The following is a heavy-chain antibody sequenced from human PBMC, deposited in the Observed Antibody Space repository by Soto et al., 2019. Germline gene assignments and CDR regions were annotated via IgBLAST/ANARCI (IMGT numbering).Heavy chain of an antibody. CDR1: GGSISSYY. D-gene: IGHD6-19*01. CDR3: ARLGAVAGTNYYYYYYMDV. V-gene: IGHV4-59*08. Sequence: PSETLSLTCTVSGGSISSYYWSWIRQPPGKGLEWIGYIYYSGSTNYNPSLKSRVTISVDTSKNQFSLKLSSVTAADTAVYYCARLGAVAGTNYYYYYYMDVWGKGTTVTVSS. J-gene: IGHJ6*03. CDR2: IYYSGST.